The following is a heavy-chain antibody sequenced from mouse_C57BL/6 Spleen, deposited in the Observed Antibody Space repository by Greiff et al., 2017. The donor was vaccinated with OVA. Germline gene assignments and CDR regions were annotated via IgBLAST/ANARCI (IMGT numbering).Heavy chain of an antibody. CDR2: ISNGGGST. V-gene: IGHV5-12*01. CDR3: ARHNIYYGLDY. Sequence: EVMLVESGGGLVQPGGSLKLSCAASGFTFSDYYMYWVRQTPEKRLEWVAYISNGGGSTYYPDTVKGRFTISRDNAKNTLYLQMSRLKSEDTAMYYCARHNIYYGLDYWGQGTTRTVSS. J-gene: IGHJ2*01. CDR1: GFTFSDYY. D-gene: IGHD1-1*01.